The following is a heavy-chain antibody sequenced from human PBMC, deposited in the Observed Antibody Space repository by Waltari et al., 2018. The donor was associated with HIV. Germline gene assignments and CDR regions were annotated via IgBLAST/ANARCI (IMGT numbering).Heavy chain of an antibody. Sequence: QVQLQESGPGQVKPSQTLFLTCAVSGGSISSGGYYWNWIRQPPGQGLKLIGYTSYSGRTYYNPFIMMQLSISVDTSKNQCSLKLSSVTAADTAVYYWARSDFPWYFESWGQGTLVIVSS. V-gene: IGHV4-31*11. CDR1: GGSISSGGYY. J-gene: IGHJ4*02. CDR2: TSYSGRT. D-gene: IGHD3-3*01. CDR3: ARSDFPWYFES.